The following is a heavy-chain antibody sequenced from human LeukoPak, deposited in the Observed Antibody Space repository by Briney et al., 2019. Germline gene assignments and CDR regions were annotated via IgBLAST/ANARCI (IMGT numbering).Heavy chain of an antibody. CDR3: ARAVAWNYYYMDV. D-gene: IGHD2-15*01. Sequence: SETLSLTCTVSGGSISSHYWSWIRQPPGKGLEWIGYIYYSGSTNYNPSLKSRVTISVDTSKNQFSLKLSSVTAADTAVYYYARAVAWNYYYMDVWGKGTTVTVSS. CDR2: IYYSGST. J-gene: IGHJ6*03. CDR1: GGSISSHY. V-gene: IGHV4-59*11.